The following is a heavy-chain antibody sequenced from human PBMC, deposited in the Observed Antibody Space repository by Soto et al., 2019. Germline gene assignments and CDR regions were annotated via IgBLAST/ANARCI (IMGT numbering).Heavy chain of an antibody. J-gene: IGHJ2*01. V-gene: IGHV1-69*06. CDR3: ARGHPESYFDSVGPYWYLDL. CDR2: IITSFATP. D-gene: IGHD3-22*01. Sequence: QVQLVQSGAEGKKPGSSVKVSCTASGGSFNIYTISWVRQAPGQGLEWLGGIITSFATPSSAQKFQPRVTISADKSTSTAYMELRSLTSEDTAVYYCARGHPESYFDSVGPYWYLDLWGRGTLASVSS. CDR1: GGSFNIYT.